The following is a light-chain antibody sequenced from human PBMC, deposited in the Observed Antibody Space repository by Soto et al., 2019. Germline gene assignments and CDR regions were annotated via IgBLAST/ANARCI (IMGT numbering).Light chain of an antibody. V-gene: IGLV2-14*01. Sequence: QSALTQPASVSGSPGQSITISCTGTSTDIGAYKYVSWYQQNPGKAPKLMIYEVSSRPSGVSNRFSGSKSGNTASLTISGLQAEEEADYYCSSYTTSRTLVFGGGTQLTVL. CDR1: STDIGAYKY. J-gene: IGLJ3*02. CDR2: EVS. CDR3: SSYTTSRTLV.